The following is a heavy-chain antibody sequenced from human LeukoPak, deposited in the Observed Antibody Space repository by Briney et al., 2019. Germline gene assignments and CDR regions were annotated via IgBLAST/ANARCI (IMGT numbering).Heavy chain of an antibody. V-gene: IGHV3-30-3*01. CDR1: GVTFISYA. J-gene: IGHJ4*02. CDR2: ISYDGSNK. Sequence: GGSLRLSCAASGVTFISYAMHWVRKAPGRGLEWVAVISYDGSNKYYADSVKGRFTISRDNSKNTLYLQMNSLRAEDTAVYYCARAPGSYGHLWGNYFDYWGQGTLVTVSS. CDR3: ARAPGSYGHLWGNYFDY. D-gene: IGHD5-18*01.